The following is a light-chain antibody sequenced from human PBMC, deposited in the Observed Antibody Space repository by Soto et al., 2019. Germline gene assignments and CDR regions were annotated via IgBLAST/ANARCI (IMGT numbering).Light chain of an antibody. J-gene: IGKJ3*01. CDR2: DAS. V-gene: IGKV1-5*01. CDR1: QSISSW. Sequence: GDRVTITCRASQSISSWLAWYQQKPGKAPKLLIYDASSLESGVPSRFSGSGSGTEFTLTISSLQPDDFATYYCQQYNSYPSFGPGTKV. CDR3: QQYNSYPS.